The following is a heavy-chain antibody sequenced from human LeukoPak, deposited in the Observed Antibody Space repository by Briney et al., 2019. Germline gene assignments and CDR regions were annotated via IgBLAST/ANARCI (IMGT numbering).Heavy chain of an antibody. V-gene: IGHV3-11*04. CDR2: ISSSGSTI. D-gene: IGHD1-26*01. CDR1: GFTFSDYY. Sequence: AGGSLRLSCAASGFTFSDYYMSWIRQAPGKGLEWDSYISSSGSTIYYADSVKGRFTISRDNAKNSLYLQMNSLRAEDTAVYYCARVIWKRYSLWFDPWGQGTLVTVSS. J-gene: IGHJ5*02. CDR3: ARVIWKRYSLWFDP.